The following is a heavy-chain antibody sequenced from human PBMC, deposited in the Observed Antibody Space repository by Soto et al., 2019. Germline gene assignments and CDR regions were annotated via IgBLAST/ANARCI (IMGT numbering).Heavy chain of an antibody. J-gene: IGHJ6*02. CDR1: GGTFSSYA. CDR3: AREPSAITFGGVIAPAGMDV. D-gene: IGHD3-16*02. Sequence: ASVKVSCKASGGTFSSYAISWVRQAPGQGLEWMGGIIPIFGTANYAQKFQGRVTITADESTSTAYMELSSLRSEDTAVYYCAREPSAITFGGVIAPAGMDVWG. V-gene: IGHV1-69*13. CDR2: IIPIFGTA.